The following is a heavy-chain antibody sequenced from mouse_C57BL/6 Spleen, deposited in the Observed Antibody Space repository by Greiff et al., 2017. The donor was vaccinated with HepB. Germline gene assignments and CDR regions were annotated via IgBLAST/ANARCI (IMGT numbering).Heavy chain of an antibody. CDR1: GFTFSDYG. CDR3: ATSTVVAKGYAMDY. Sequence: EVKLMESGGGLVKPGGSLKLSCAASGFTFSDYGMHWVRQAPEKGLEWVAYISSGSSTIYYADTVKGRFTISRDNAKNTLFLQMTSLRSEDTAMYYCATSTVVAKGYAMDYWGQGTSVTVSS. V-gene: IGHV5-17*01. D-gene: IGHD1-1*01. J-gene: IGHJ4*01. CDR2: ISSGSSTI.